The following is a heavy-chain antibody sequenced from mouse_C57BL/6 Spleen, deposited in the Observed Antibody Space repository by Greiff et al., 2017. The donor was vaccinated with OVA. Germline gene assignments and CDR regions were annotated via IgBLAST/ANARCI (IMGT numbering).Heavy chain of an antibody. CDR2: IDPEDGET. V-gene: IGHV14-2*01. Sequence: VQLKESGAELVKPGASVKLSCTASGFNIKDYYMHWVKQRTEQGLEWIGRIDPEDGETKYAPKFQGKATITADTSSNTAYLQLSSLTSEDTAVYYCARWVTTVVAPYYYAMDYWGQGTSVTVSS. J-gene: IGHJ4*01. CDR3: ARWVTTVVAPYYYAMDY. D-gene: IGHD1-1*01. CDR1: GFNIKDYY.